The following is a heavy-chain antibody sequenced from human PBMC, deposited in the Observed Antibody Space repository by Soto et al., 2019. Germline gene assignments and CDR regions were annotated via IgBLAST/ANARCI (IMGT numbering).Heavy chain of an antibody. CDR3: ARDSRMVRGTMFFDY. CDR2: ISYDGSNK. CDR1: GFTFSSYA. V-gene: IGHV3-30-3*01. Sequence: GGSLRLSCAASGFTFSSYAMRWVRQAPGKGLEWVAVISYDGSNKYYADSVKGRFTISRDNSKNTLYLQMNSLRAEDTAVYYCARDSRMVRGTMFFDYWGQGTLVTVSS. D-gene: IGHD3-10*01. J-gene: IGHJ4*02.